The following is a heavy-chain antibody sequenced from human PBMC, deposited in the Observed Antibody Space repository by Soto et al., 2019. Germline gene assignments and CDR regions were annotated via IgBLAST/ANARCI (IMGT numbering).Heavy chain of an antibody. D-gene: IGHD3-22*01. CDR2: IKSKTDGGTT. CDR3: TTDYVLIAVVIRPLDY. V-gene: IGHV3-15*07. J-gene: IGHJ4*02. CDR1: GFTFSNAW. Sequence: SLRLSCAASGFTFSNAWMNWVRQAPGKGLEWVGRIKSKTDGGTTDYAAPVKGRFTISRDDSKNTLYLQMNSLKTEDTAVYYCTTDYVLIAVVIRPLDYWGQGTLVTVSS.